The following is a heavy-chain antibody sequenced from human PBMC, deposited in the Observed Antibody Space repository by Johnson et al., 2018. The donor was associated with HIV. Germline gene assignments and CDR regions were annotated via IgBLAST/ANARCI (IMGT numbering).Heavy chain of an antibody. D-gene: IGHD2-8*02. CDR2: IKSKTDGGTT. J-gene: IGHJ3*02. CDR3: TTYYVLVGLIAFDI. CDR1: GFTFSSYD. V-gene: IGHV3-15*01. Sequence: MQLVESGGGLVKPGGSLRLSCAASGFTFSSYDMHWVRQGSGKGLEWVGRIKSKTDGGTTDYAAPVKGRFTISRDDSKNTRYLQMNSLKTEDTAVYYCTTYYVLVGLIAFDIWGQGTMVTVSS.